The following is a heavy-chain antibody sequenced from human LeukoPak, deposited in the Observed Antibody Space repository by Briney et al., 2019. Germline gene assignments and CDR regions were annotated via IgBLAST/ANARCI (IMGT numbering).Heavy chain of an antibody. CDR2: IYYSGST. Sequence: PSEALSLTCTVSGGSISSYYWSWIRQPPGKGLEWIGYIYYSGSTNYNPSLKSRVTISVDTSKNQFSLKLSSVTAADTAVYYCARVHFWSRHNWFDPWGQGTLVTVSS. D-gene: IGHD3-3*02. CDR1: GGSISSYY. CDR3: ARVHFWSRHNWFDP. V-gene: IGHV4-59*01. J-gene: IGHJ5*02.